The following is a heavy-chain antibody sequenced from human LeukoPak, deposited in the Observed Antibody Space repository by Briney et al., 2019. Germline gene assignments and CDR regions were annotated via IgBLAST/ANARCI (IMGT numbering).Heavy chain of an antibody. V-gene: IGHV4-59*08. J-gene: IGHJ4*02. Sequence: SETLSLTCTVSGGSISGYYWNWIRQSPGKGLEWIGYMYYSGSADYNPSLKSRVTISVDTSKNQFSLKLSSVTAADTAVYYCARRESTGWYAIFDSWGQGTLVTVSS. D-gene: IGHD6-19*01. CDR3: ARRESTGWYAIFDS. CDR1: GGSISGYY. CDR2: MYYSGSA.